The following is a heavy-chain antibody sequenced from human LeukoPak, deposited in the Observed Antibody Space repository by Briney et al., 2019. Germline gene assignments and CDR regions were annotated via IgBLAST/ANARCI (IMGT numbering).Heavy chain of an antibody. D-gene: IGHD3-10*02. CDR2: IYYTGST. Sequence: KGSETLSLTCTVSGGSISSSSYYWGWIRQPPGEGLEWIGSIYYTGSTYYNPSLKSRVTISVDTSKNQFSLKLSSVTAADTAVYYCASCSYYYYYMDVWGKGTTVTVSS. J-gene: IGHJ6*03. CDR1: GGSISSSSYY. CDR3: ASCSYYYYYMDV. V-gene: IGHV4-39*07.